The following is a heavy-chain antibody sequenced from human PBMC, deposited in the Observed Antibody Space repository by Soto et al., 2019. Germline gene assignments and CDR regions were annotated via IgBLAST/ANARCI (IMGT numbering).Heavy chain of an antibody. CDR1: GASVSDGY. J-gene: IGHJ4*02. CDR3: ARGPSGDKVDY. V-gene: IGHV4-59*08. Sequence: PSETLSLTCTVSGASVSDGYWSWIRQPPGKGLEWIGFMYFGGSFNYNPSITSRVTISVDTSKNQFSLKLNSVSAADTAVYYCARGPSGDKVDYWGQGIQVTVSS. D-gene: IGHD7-27*01. CDR2: MYFGGSF.